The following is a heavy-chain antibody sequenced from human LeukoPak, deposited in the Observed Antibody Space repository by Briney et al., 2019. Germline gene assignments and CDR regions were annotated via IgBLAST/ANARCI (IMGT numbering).Heavy chain of an antibody. CDR2: ISSSSSYI. CDR1: GFTFSSYS. V-gene: IGHV3-21*01. CDR3: AREGYCSGGSCYSGLDY. D-gene: IGHD2-15*01. J-gene: IGHJ4*02. Sequence: PGGSLRLSCAASGFTFSSYSVNWVRQAPGKGLEWVSSISSSSSYIYYADSVKGRFTISRENAKNSLYLQMNSLRAEDTAVYYCAREGYCSGGSCYSGLDYWGQGTLVTVSS.